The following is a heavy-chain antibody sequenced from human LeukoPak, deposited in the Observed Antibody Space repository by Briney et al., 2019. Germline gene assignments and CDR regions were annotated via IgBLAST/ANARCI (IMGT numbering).Heavy chain of an antibody. CDR3: AKDQISTFGGVFDY. CDR1: GFTFSSYS. CDR2: IRYDGSNK. V-gene: IGHV3-30*02. D-gene: IGHD3-16*01. Sequence: GGSLRLSCAASGFTFSSYSMNWVRQAPGKGLEWVAFIRYDGSNKYYADSVKGRFTISRDNSKNTLYLQMNSLRAEDTAVYYCAKDQISTFGGVFDYWGQGTLVTVSS. J-gene: IGHJ4*02.